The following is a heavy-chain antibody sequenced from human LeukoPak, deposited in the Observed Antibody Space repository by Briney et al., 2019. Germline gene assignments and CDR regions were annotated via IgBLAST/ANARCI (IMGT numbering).Heavy chain of an antibody. CDR2: ISSSGGTR. CDR3: ATLTVASTFDY. J-gene: IGHJ4*02. V-gene: IGHV3-48*03. Sequence: TLRLSSAASGFAFSVYEMDWVPHAPGEGLEWVSYISSSGGTRYSTDSVKGQFTISRDNAYISLFLQMNSLRAEGTAVYYCATLTVASTFDYWGQGTLVTVSS. CDR1: GFAFSVYE. D-gene: IGHD6-19*01.